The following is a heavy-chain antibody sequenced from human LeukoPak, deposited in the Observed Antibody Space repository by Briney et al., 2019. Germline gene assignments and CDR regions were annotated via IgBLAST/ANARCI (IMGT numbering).Heavy chain of an antibody. Sequence: GGSLRLSCAASGFTFSSYAMHWVRQAPGKGLEYVSAISSNGGSTYYANSVKGRFTISRDNSKNTLYLQMGSLRAEDMAVYYCARVELNYYYYYMDVWGKGTTVTVSS. V-gene: IGHV3-64*01. CDR3: ARVELNYYYYYMDV. CDR2: ISSNGGST. D-gene: IGHD1-7*01. J-gene: IGHJ6*03. CDR1: GFTFSSYA.